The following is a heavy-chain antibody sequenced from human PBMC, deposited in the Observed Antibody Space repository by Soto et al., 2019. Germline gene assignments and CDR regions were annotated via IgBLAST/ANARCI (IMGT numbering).Heavy chain of an antibody. J-gene: IGHJ6*02. CDR2: IIPIFGTA. Sequence: QVQLVQSGAEVKKPGSSVKVSCKASGGTFSSYAISWVRQAPGQGLEWMGGIIPIFGTANYAQKFQGRVTITADESTSTAYMELRSLRSEDTAVYYCARDPMVRGVIIVGSCYYGMDVWGQGTTVTVSS. D-gene: IGHD3-10*01. V-gene: IGHV1-69*01. CDR3: ARDPMVRGVIIVGSCYYGMDV. CDR1: GGTFSSYA.